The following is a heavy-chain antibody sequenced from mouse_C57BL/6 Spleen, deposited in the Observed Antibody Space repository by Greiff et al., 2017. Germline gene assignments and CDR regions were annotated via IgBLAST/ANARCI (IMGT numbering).Heavy chain of an antibody. Sequence: QVQLKQPGAELVKPGASVKMSCKASGYTFTSYWITSVKQRPGQGLEWIGDIYPGSGSTNYNEKFKSKATLTVDTSSSTAYMQLSSLTSEDSAVYYCAREDYYGSRWFAYWGQGTLVTVSA. J-gene: IGHJ3*01. CDR3: AREDYYGSRWFAY. V-gene: IGHV1-55*01. CDR1: GYTFTSYW. D-gene: IGHD1-1*01. CDR2: IYPGSGST.